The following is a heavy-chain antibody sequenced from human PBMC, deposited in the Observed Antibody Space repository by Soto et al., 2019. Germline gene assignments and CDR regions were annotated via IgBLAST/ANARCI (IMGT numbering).Heavy chain of an antibody. Sequence: QVQLVQSGAEVKKPGSSVKVSCKASGGTFSTSTFTWVRQAPGQGLEWMGRTIPILNVADYAQDFQGRVTITADKSTSTAYMELTSLTSKDTAMYYCARDLTIGSTYSGYDAIDSWGQGTLVTVSS. D-gene: IGHD5-12*01. CDR3: ARDLTIGSTYSGYDAIDS. CDR2: TIPILNVA. V-gene: IGHV1-69*08. CDR1: GGTFSTST. J-gene: IGHJ4*02.